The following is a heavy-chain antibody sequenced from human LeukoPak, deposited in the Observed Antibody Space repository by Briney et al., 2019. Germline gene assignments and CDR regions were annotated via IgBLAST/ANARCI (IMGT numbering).Heavy chain of an antibody. V-gene: IGHV4-61*02. D-gene: IGHD2-2*01. CDR3: ARVRYCSSTSCCKAYWYFDL. J-gene: IGHJ2*01. Sequence: SETLSLTCTVSGGSISSGSYYWSWIRQPAGKGLEWIGRIYTSGSTNYNPSLKSRVTISVDTSKNQFSLKLSSVTAADTAVYYCARVRYCSSTSCCKAYWYFDLWGRGTLVTVSS. CDR2: IYTSGST. CDR1: GGSISSGSYY.